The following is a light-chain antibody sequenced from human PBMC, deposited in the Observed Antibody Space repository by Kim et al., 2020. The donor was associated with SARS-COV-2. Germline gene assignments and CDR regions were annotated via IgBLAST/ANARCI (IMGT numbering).Light chain of an antibody. CDR3: QQYGSSPYT. Sequence: LSPGERATLSCRASQSVSSSYLAWYQKKPGQAPRLLIYGASSRATGIPDRFSGSGSGTDFTLTISRLEPEDLAVYYCQQYGSSPYTFGQGTKLEI. J-gene: IGKJ2*01. CDR1: QSVSSSY. CDR2: GAS. V-gene: IGKV3-20*01.